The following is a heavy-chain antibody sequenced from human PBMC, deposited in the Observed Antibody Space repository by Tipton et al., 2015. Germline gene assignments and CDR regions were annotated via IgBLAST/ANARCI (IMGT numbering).Heavy chain of an antibody. CDR3: ARASIIQGYYHDSSRCYLFNS. CDR1: GGSFSDYY. D-gene: IGHD3-22*01. V-gene: IGHV4-59*01. Sequence: TLSLTCTVSGGSFSDYYWSWIRQSPGEGLEWIGYIYYSGSTNYNPSLRSRVAMSMDTSKNQFSLKLSSVIAADTAVYYCARASIIQGYYHDSSRCYLFNSWGQGTLVTVSS. J-gene: IGHJ1*01. CDR2: IYYSGST.